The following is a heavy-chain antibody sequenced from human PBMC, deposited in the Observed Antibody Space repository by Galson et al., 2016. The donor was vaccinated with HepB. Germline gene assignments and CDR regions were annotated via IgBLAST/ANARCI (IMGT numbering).Heavy chain of an antibody. CDR1: GFIVSNNY. Sequence: SLRLSCAASGFIVSNNYMSWVRQAPGKGLEWVSVIHSGGDTYYADSVKGRFTISRDNAKNSLYLQMNSLRAEDPAVYYCARDPGYCNSINCRGDAFDIWGQGSMVTVSS. CDR3: ARDPGYCNSINCRGDAFDI. V-gene: IGHV3-53*01. D-gene: IGHD2-2*01. CDR2: IHSGGDT. J-gene: IGHJ3*02.